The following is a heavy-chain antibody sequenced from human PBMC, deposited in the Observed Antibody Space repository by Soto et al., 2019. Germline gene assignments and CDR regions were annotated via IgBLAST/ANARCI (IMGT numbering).Heavy chain of an antibody. CDR2: VIPIVVTA. Sequence: QVQLVQSWAEVKKPGSSVKVSCKASGGTFSSYAISWVRQAPGQGVEWMGGVIPIVVTANYAQKFQGRVTITADESTSTHYMELGSLRSEDTAVYYCARELSCSGGSCPGDNWFDPWGQGTLVTVSS. J-gene: IGHJ5*02. CDR1: GGTFSSYA. CDR3: ARELSCSGGSCPGDNWFDP. D-gene: IGHD2-15*01. V-gene: IGHV1-69*01.